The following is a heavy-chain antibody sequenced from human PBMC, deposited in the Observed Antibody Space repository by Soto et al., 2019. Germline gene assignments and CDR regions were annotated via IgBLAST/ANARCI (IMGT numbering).Heavy chain of an antibody. D-gene: IGHD2-8*01. Sequence: SETLSLTCTVSGDSVDSVDYYWGWIRQPPGKGLEWIANIYYSGSTYYSPSLKSRATISVDTSKNQFSLKLSSVTAADTAVYYCARDRCTNGVGSHDKYYYYGMDVWGQGTTVTVSS. CDR1: GDSVDSVDYY. J-gene: IGHJ6*02. CDR2: IYYSGST. V-gene: IGHV4-39*07. CDR3: ARDRCTNGVGSHDKYYYYGMDV.